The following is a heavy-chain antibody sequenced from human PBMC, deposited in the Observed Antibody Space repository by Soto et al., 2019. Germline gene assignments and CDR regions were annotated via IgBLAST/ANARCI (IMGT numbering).Heavy chain of an antibody. V-gene: IGHV4-34*01. CDR2: INHSGST. J-gene: IGHJ4*02. CDR1: GGSFSGYY. D-gene: IGHD2-8*02. Sequence: QVQLQQWGAGLLKPSETLSLTCAVYGGSFSGYYWTWIRQPPGTGLEWIGEINHSGSTNYNPSLKSLVTISVDTSKNQFSLKLTSVTAADTAVYYCARDKITGLFDYWGQGTRVTVSS. CDR3: ARDKITGLFDY.